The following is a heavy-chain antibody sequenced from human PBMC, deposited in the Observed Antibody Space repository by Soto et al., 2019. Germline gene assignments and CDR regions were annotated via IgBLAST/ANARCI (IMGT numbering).Heavy chain of an antibody. CDR2: IYYSGST. D-gene: IGHD4-17*01. Sequence: PSETLSLTCTVYGGSISSYYWSWIRQPPGKGLEWIGYIYYSGSTNYNPSLKSRVTISVDTSKNQFSLKLSSVTAVDTAVYYCARRYGYAFDIWGQGTMVTVSS. V-gene: IGHV4-59*01. CDR1: GGSISSYY. J-gene: IGHJ3*02. CDR3: ARRYGYAFDI.